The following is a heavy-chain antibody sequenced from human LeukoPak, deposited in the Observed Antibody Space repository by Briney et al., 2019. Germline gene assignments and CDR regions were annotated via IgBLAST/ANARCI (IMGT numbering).Heavy chain of an antibody. CDR1: GYTFIGYY. J-gene: IGHJ4*02. V-gene: IGHV1-46*01. Sequence: ASVKVSCKASGYTFIGYYMHWVRQAPGQGLEWMGIINPSGGSTSYAQKFQGRVTMTRDTSTSTVYMELSSLRSEDTAVYYCAREGSLVGYYFDYWGQGTLVTVSS. D-gene: IGHD1-26*01. CDR2: INPSGGST. CDR3: AREGSLVGYYFDY.